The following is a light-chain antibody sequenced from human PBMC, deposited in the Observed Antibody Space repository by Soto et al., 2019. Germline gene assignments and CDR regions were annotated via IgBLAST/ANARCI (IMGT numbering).Light chain of an antibody. Sequence: QSALTQPASVSGSPGQSITISCTGTSSDVGGYTYVSWYQQHPGKAPKLLIYDVSKRPSGVSNRFSGSKSGNTASLTIFGLQAEDEADYYCSSYTSSSTLEVFGGGTKVTVL. CDR3: SSYTSSSTLEV. V-gene: IGLV2-14*01. CDR1: SSDVGGYTY. CDR2: DVS. J-gene: IGLJ2*01.